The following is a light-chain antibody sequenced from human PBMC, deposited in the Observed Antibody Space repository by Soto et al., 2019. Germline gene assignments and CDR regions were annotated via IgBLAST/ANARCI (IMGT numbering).Light chain of an antibody. V-gene: IGLV2-14*01. CDR1: SSDVGGYNY. CDR3: SSYTSSSILNV. CDR2: EVS. J-gene: IGLJ1*01. Sequence: QSARTQPASVSGSPGQSITISCTGTSSDVGGYNYVSWYQQHPGKAPKLMIYEVSNRPSGVSIRFSGSKSGNTASLTISGLQAEDEADYYCSSYTSSSILNVFGTGTKVTVL.